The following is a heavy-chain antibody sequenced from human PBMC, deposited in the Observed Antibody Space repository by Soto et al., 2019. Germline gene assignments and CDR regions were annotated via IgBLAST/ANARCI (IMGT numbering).Heavy chain of an antibody. J-gene: IGHJ4*02. CDR2: ISGSGGST. V-gene: IGHV3-23*01. Sequence: EVHLLDSGGGLVQTGGSLRLSCVASGITFTSHAMSWVRQAPGKGLEWVSAISGSGGSTYYADSVKGRFTISRDNSKNTVYLQMNSLRVEDTAVYYCAKRVGDYWGQGTLVTVSS. CDR1: GITFTSHA. D-gene: IGHD1-26*01. CDR3: AKRVGDY.